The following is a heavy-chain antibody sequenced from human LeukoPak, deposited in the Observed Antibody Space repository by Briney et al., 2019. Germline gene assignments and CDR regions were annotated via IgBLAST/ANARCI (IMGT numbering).Heavy chain of an antibody. CDR3: ASAFGGVIVA. Sequence: SETLSLTCAVSDGSISSGGYSWSWIRQPPGKGLEWIGYIYHSGSTYYNPSLKSRVTISVDRSKNQFSLKLSSVTAADTAVYYCASAFGGVIVAWGQGTLVTVSS. D-gene: IGHD3-16*02. CDR1: DGSISSGGYS. CDR2: IYHSGST. J-gene: IGHJ5*02. V-gene: IGHV4-30-2*01.